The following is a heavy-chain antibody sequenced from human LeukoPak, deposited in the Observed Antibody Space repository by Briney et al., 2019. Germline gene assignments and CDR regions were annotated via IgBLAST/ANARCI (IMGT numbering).Heavy chain of an antibody. CDR1: GYTLTELS. Sequence: ASVKVSCKVSGYTLTELSMHWVRQAPGKGLEWMGGFDPEDGETIHAQKFQGRVTMTEDTSTDTAYMELSSLRSEDTAVYYCATEVSYDSSGYYDFDYWGQGTLVTVSS. V-gene: IGHV1-24*01. CDR3: ATEVSYDSSGYYDFDY. J-gene: IGHJ4*02. CDR2: FDPEDGET. D-gene: IGHD3-22*01.